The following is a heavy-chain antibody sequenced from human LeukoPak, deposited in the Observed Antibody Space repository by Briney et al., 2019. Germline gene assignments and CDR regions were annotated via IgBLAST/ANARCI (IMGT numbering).Heavy chain of an antibody. CDR3: AGNRNNLGDVNWFDP. CDR2: ISHIGST. D-gene: IGHD1/OR15-1a*01. V-gene: IGHV4-59*02. Sequence: SETLSLTCSVSGAFVNSYYWNWIRQSPGKGLEWIGFISHIGSTNYDPSLRNRVTISLDTSKNQVFLNLNSVTAADTAVYYCAGNRNNLGDVNWFDPWGQGTLVTVSS. CDR1: GAFVNSYY. J-gene: IGHJ5*02.